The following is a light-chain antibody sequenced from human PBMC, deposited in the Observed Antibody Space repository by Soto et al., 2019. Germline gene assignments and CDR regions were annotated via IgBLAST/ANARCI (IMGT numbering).Light chain of an antibody. V-gene: IGKV3-20*01. Sequence: VLTQSPATLSLSPGERATLSCRASQSVNNNYLAWYQQKPGQAPRLLIHGASSRATGIPDRFSGSGSGTDFTLTISSLQAEDVAVYFCQQYYSIPRTFGQGTKVEIK. CDR1: QSVNNNY. CDR2: GAS. CDR3: QQYYSIPRT. J-gene: IGKJ1*01.